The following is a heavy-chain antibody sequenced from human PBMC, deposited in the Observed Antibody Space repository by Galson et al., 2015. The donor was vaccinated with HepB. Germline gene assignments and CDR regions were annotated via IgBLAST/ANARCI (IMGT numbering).Heavy chain of an antibody. D-gene: IGHD2-15*01. CDR1: GSTFTSYA. Sequence: SVTVSCKASGSTFTSYAMHWVRQAPGQRLEWMGWINAGNGNTKYSQKFQGRVTITRDTSASTAYMELSSLRSEDTAVYYCARDCSGGSCYSPLYYYYGMDVWGQGTTVTVSS. CDR3: ARDCSGGSCYSPLYYYYGMDV. V-gene: IGHV1-3*01. J-gene: IGHJ6*02. CDR2: INAGNGNT.